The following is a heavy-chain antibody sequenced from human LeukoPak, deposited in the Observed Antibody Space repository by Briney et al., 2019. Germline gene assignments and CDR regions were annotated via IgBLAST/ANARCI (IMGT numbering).Heavy chain of an antibody. CDR1: GFTFSRYE. J-gene: IGHJ6*03. Sequence: SGGSLRLSCAASGFTFSRYEMNWVRQAPGKGLEWVSGISWNSGSIGYADSVKGRFTISRDNAKNSLYLQMNSLRAEDTALYYCAKDLRRHYYYMDVWGKGTTVTVSS. V-gene: IGHV3-9*01. CDR2: ISWNSGSI. CDR3: AKDLRRHYYYMDV.